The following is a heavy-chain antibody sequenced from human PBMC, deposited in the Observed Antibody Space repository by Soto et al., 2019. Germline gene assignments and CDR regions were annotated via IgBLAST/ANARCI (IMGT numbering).Heavy chain of an antibody. D-gene: IGHD3-10*01. CDR1: GYSFTSYW. V-gene: IGHV5-10-1*01. CDR2: IDPSDSYT. J-gene: IGHJ6*02. Sequence: PGESLKISCKGSGYSFTSYWISWVRQMPGKGLEWMGRIDPSDSYTNYSPSFQGHVTISADKSISTAYLQWSSLKASDTAMYYCGRHDSQEYYGSGRSLPNYYFYWMDVWGPGAMVTVSS. CDR3: GRHDSQEYYGSGRSLPNYYFYWMDV.